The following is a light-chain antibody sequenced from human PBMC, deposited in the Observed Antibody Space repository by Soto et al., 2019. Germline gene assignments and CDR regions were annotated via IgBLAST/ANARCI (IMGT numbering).Light chain of an antibody. J-gene: IGLJ1*01. V-gene: IGLV2-14*03. CDR2: DVN. Sequence: QSALTQPASVSGSPGPSITISCTGATTDVDGYDYVSWYQQHPGQAPKLMIFDVNNRPSGVSGRFSGSKSGDTASLTISGLQDEDDGDYYCTSYTGRAPFYVFGSGTKLTVL. CDR1: TTDVDGYDY. CDR3: TSYTGRAPFYV.